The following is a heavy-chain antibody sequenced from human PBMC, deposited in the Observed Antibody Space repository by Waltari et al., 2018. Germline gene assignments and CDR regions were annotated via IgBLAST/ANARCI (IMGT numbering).Heavy chain of an antibody. CDR2: LSPSLGTA. V-gene: IGHV1-69*12. CDR3: ARDTSSTNGVCLDY. D-gene: IGHD2-8*01. Sequence: QVQLVQSGAEVKKPGSSVKVSCKASGGTFSSYAISWVRQAPGQGLEWMGGLSPSLGTANYAQKFQGRVTITADESTSTAYMELSSLRSEDTAVYYCARDTSSTNGVCLDYWGQGTLVTVSS. CDR1: GGTFSSYA. J-gene: IGHJ4*02.